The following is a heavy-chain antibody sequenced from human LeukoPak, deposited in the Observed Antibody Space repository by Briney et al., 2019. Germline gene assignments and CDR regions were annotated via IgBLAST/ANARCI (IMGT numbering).Heavy chain of an antibody. D-gene: IGHD4-17*01. CDR3: ARRTTGKFDY. J-gene: IGHJ4*02. V-gene: IGHV4-38-2*02. CDR1: GYSISSGYY. Sequence: SETLSLTCTVSGYSISSGYYWGWIRPPPGKGLEWIGSIYHSGSTYYNPSLKSRVTISVDTSKNQFSLKLSSVTAADTAVYYCARRTTGKFDYWGQGTLVTVSS. CDR2: IYHSGST.